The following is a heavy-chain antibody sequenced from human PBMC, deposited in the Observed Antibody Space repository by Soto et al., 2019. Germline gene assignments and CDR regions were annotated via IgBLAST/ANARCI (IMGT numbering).Heavy chain of an antibody. Sequence: QITLKESGPTLVKPTQTLTLTCTFSGFSLSTSGVGVGWIRQPPGKALEWLALIYWNADKRYSPSLKSRLTITNDTTTNQLVLTMTNMEPGDTATYYCAHRRSYYYSSGYYQPSYYYGMDVWGQGTTVTVSS. CDR3: AHRRSYYYSSGYYQPSYYYGMDV. D-gene: IGHD3-22*01. V-gene: IGHV2-5*01. CDR2: IYWNADK. J-gene: IGHJ6*02. CDR1: GFSLSTSGVG.